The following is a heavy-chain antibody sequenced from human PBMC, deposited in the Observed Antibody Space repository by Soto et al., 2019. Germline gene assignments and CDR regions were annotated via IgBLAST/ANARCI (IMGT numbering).Heavy chain of an antibody. CDR3: XXXXXXXXAIDY. CDR1: GFTFSRYG. Sequence: QVQLVESGGGVVQPGRSLRLSCAASGFTFSRYGMHWXXXXXXXXLEWVAVISYDGSNKYYADSVKGRFTISRDNXXXXXXXXXXXXXXXXXXXXXXXXXXXXXXAIDYWGQGTLVTVSS. D-gene: IGHD5-12*01. CDR2: ISYDGSNK. V-gene: IGHV3-30*03. J-gene: IGHJ4*02.